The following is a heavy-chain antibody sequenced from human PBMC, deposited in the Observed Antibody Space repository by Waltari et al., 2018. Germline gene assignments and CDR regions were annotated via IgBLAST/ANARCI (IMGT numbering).Heavy chain of an antibody. D-gene: IGHD6-13*01. V-gene: IGHV4-4*02. Sequence: QVQLQESGPGLVKPSGTLSLTCAVSGGSISSSNWWSWVRQPPGKGLEWIGEIYHSGSTNYTPSLKSRFTISVDKSKNQFSLKLRSVTAADTAVYYCAGLGSSWAFDYWGQGTLVTVSS. CDR1: GGSISSSNW. J-gene: IGHJ4*02. CDR3: AGLGSSWAFDY. CDR2: IYHSGST.